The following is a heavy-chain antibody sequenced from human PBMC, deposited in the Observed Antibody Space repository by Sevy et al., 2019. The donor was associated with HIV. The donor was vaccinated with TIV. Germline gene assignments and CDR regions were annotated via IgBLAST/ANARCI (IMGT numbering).Heavy chain of an antibody. CDR1: GFTFSSYS. D-gene: IGHD2-15*01. Sequence: GGFLRLSCAASGFTFSSYSMNWVRQAPGKGLEWVSYISSRSSTIYYADSVKGRFTISRYNAKNSLYLQMNSLRDEDTAVHYCARGYRSGGSCYGPRYFDYWGQGTLVTVSS. J-gene: IGHJ4*02. V-gene: IGHV3-48*02. CDR3: ARGYRSGGSCYGPRYFDY. CDR2: ISSRSSTI.